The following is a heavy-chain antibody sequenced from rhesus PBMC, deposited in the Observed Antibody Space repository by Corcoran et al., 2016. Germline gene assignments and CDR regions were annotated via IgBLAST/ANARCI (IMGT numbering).Heavy chain of an antibody. V-gene: IGHV4-80*01. CDR3: ARDPLATYYGLDS. CDR2: INGISGTT. Sequence: QVQLQESGPGLVKPSETLSLTCAVPGASISSYCWSWTRQPPGKGLEWIGEINGISGTTSSNPSLMSRITISEDASKNQFSLKLSSVTAADTAVYYCARDPLATYYGLDSWGQGVVVTVSS. D-gene: IGHD2-2*01. CDR1: GASISSYC. J-gene: IGHJ6*01.